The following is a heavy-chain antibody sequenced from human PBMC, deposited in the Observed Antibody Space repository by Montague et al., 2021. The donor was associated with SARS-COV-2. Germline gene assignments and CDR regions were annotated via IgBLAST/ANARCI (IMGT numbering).Heavy chain of an antibody. J-gene: IGHJ4*02. D-gene: IGHD3-10*01. CDR3: AKVSYGSGSYYFDY. V-gene: IGHV3-9*01. CDR1: GFTFDDYA. Sequence: SLRLSCAASGFTFDDYAMHWALQAPGKGLEWVSGISWNSGSIGYADSVKGRFTISRDNAKNSLYLQMNSLRAEDTALYYCAKVSYGSGSYYFDYWGQGTLVTVSS. CDR2: ISWNSGSI.